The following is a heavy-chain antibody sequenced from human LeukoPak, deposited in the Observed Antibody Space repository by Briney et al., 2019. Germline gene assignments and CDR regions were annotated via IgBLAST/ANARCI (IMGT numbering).Heavy chain of an antibody. CDR1: GFTFSSYW. J-gene: IGHJ5*02. Sequence: PGGSLRLSCAASGFTFSSYWMSWVRQAPGKGLEWVANIKQDGSEKYYVDSVKGRFTISRDNAKNSLYLQMNSLRAEDTAVYYCTKGGIRYWFDPWGQGTLVTVPS. V-gene: IGHV3-7*03. CDR2: IKQDGSEK. D-gene: IGHD3-16*02. CDR3: TKGGIRYWFDP.